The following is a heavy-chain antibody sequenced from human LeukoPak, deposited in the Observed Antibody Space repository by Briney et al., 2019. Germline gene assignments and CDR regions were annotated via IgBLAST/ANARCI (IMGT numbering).Heavy chain of an antibody. CDR1: GYTFTSYG. CDR3: ARLRKGATYYYYYYMDV. J-gene: IGHJ6*03. Sequence: GASVKVSCXASGYTFTSYGISWVRQARGQGLEWMAWISAYNGNTNYAQKLQGRVTMTTDTSTSTAYMELRSLRSDDTAVYYCARLRKGATYYYYYYMDVWGKGTTVTVSS. D-gene: IGHD1-26*01. CDR2: ISAYNGNT. V-gene: IGHV1-18*01.